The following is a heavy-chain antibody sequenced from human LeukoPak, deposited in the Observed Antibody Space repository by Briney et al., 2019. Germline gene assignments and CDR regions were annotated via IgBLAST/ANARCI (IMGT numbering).Heavy chain of an antibody. J-gene: IGHJ6*02. D-gene: IGHD5-12*01. CDR2: FSGSGSRT. Sequence: GGSLRLSCAASGFIFNSFAMSWVRQAPGKGLEWVSTFSGSGSRTSYADSVKGRFTISRDNSKNTLYLQMNSLRAEDTAVYYCAKAGYDLYYYYGMDVWGQGTTVTVSS. CDR3: AKAGYDLYYYYGMDV. CDR1: GFIFNSFA. V-gene: IGHV3-23*01.